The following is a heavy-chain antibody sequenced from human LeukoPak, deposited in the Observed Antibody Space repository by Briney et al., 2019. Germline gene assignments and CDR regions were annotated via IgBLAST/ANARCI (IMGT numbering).Heavy chain of an antibody. D-gene: IGHD4-17*01. CDR3: AKGVYGDYGDY. J-gene: IGHJ4*02. Sequence: GGSLRLSCAASGFTFSSYSMNWVRQAPGKGLEWVSSISSSSSYIYYADSVKGRFTISRDNSKNTLYLQMNSLRAEDTAVYYCAKGVYGDYGDYWGQGTLVTVSS. CDR1: GFTFSSYS. V-gene: IGHV3-21*04. CDR2: ISSSSSYI.